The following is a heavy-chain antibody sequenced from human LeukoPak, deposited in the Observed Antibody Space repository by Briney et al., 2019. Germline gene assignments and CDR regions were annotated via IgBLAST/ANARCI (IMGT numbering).Heavy chain of an antibody. CDR1: GFTVSSYS. V-gene: IGHV3-48*02. Sequence: GGSLRLSCAASGFTVSSYSMNWVRQAPGKGLEWVSYISSSSSANYYADSVKGRFTISRDNAKNSLYLQMNSLRDEDTAVYYCARERFIGGNSYGLDVWGQGTTVNVSS. CDR3: ARERFIGGNSYGLDV. D-gene: IGHD5-18*01. J-gene: IGHJ6*02. CDR2: ISSSSSAN.